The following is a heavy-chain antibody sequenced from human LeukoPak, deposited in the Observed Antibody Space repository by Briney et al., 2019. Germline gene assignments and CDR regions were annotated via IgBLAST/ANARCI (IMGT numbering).Heavy chain of an antibody. V-gene: IGHV1-69*04. Sequence: GASVKVSCKASGGTFSSYAISWVRQAPGQGLEWMGRINPILGIANYAQKFQGRVTITADKSTSTAYMELSSLRSEDTAVYYCARDRPKDCSGGSCYNYWGQGTLVTVSS. CDR3: ARDRPKDCSGGSCYNY. J-gene: IGHJ4*02. CDR2: INPILGIA. D-gene: IGHD2-15*01. CDR1: GGTFSSYA.